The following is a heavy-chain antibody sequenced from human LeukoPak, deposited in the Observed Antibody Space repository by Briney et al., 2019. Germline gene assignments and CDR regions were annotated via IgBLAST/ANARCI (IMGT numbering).Heavy chain of an antibody. D-gene: IGHD6-6*01. CDR1: GGSISSGDYY. V-gene: IGHV4-30-4*08. Sequence: SETLSLTCTVSGGSISSGDYYWSWIRQPPGKGLEWIGYIYYSGSTYYNPSLKSRVTISVDTSKNQFSLKLSSVTAADTAVYYCAREGDSSSTGAFDIWGQGTMVTVSS. J-gene: IGHJ3*02. CDR3: AREGDSSSTGAFDI. CDR2: IYYSGST.